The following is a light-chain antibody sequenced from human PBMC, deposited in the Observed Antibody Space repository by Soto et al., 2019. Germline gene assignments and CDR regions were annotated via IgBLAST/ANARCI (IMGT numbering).Light chain of an antibody. Sequence: DIQMTQSPSTLSASVGDRVSIACRASQSISISMAWYQQKPGKAPKLLIYDASSLESGVPSRFSGSGSGTEFTLSINSLQPQDFATYYCQQYHRYSWTFGQGTKVEIK. J-gene: IGKJ1*01. CDR3: QQYHRYSWT. CDR1: QSISIS. V-gene: IGKV1-5*01. CDR2: DAS.